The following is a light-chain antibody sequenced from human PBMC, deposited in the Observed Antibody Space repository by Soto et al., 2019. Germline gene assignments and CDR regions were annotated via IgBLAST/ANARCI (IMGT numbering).Light chain of an antibody. Sequence: EIVLTHSPGTLSLSPLEIATLSFSSSQSVSSSYLAWYQQKPGQAPRLLIYGASSRATGIPDRFSGSGSGTDFTLTISRLEPEDFAVYYCQKYGSSPRKFGQGTKVDIK. CDR2: GAS. CDR3: QKYGSSPRK. V-gene: IGKV3-20*01. CDR1: QSVSSSY. J-gene: IGKJ1*01.